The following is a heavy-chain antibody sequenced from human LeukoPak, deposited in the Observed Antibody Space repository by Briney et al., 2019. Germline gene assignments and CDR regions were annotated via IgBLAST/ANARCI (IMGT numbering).Heavy chain of an antibody. D-gene: IGHD6-19*01. V-gene: IGHV3-15*01. CDR3: AKDSSSISGWLYHIDY. CDR1: GFTFNNAW. Sequence: PGGSLRLSCAASGFTFNNAWMSWVRQAPGKGLEWVGRIKSKTDGGTTDYAAPVKGRFTISRDDSKTTLYLQMNSLKTEDTAVYYCAKDSSSISGWLYHIDYWGQGTLVTVSS. CDR2: IKSKTDGGTT. J-gene: IGHJ4*02.